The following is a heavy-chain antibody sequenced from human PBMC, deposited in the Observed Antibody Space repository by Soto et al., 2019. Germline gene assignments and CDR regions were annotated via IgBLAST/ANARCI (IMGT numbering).Heavy chain of an antibody. V-gene: IGHV3-23*01. J-gene: IGHJ3*02. D-gene: IGHD6-19*01. Sequence: EVQLLESGGGLVQPGGSLRLSCAASGFIFSSYAMSWVRQAPGKGLEWVSAISGSGTTAYYADSVKGRFTFSRVNSKKTMYLQMNSLRAEDTAVYYCAKTTDGWFSAFEIWGQGTMVTVSS. CDR2: ISGSGTTA. CDR3: AKTTDGWFSAFEI. CDR1: GFIFSSYA.